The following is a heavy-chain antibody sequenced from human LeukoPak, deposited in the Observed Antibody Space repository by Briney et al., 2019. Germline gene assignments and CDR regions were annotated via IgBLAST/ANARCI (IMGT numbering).Heavy chain of an antibody. J-gene: IGHJ4*02. CDR3: ARHYYDSSGYYPGFDY. CDR2: IIPIFGTA. V-gene: IGHV1-69*06. Sequence: SVKVSCKASGGTFSSYAISWVRQAPGQGLEWMGGIIPIFGTANYAQKFQGRVTITADKSTSTAYMELSSLRSEDTAVYYCARHYYDSSGYYPGFDYWGRGTLVTVSS. CDR1: GGTFSSYA. D-gene: IGHD3-22*01.